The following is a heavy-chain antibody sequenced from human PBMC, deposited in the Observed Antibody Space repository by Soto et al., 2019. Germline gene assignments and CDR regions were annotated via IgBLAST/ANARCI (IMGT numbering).Heavy chain of an antibody. D-gene: IGHD3-22*01. V-gene: IGHV3-74*01. CDR3: ARDGYYDSSGYHYYYGMDV. Sequence: PGGSLRLSYAAFGFTFSSYWMHWVRQAPGKGLVWVSRINSDGSSTSYADSVKGRFTISRDNAKNTLYLQMNSLRAEDTAVYYCARDGYYDSSGYHYYYGMDVWGQGTTVTVSS. J-gene: IGHJ6*02. CDR1: GFTFSSYW. CDR2: INSDGSST.